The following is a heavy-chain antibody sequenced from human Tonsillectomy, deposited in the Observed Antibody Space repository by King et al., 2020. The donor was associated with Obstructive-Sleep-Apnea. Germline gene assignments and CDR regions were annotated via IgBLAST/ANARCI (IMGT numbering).Heavy chain of an antibody. J-gene: IGHJ5*02. CDR1: GFTFSSYG. CDR2: ISYDGSNK. V-gene: IGHV3-30*18. CDR3: AKFNYYDSSGYYNNWFDP. D-gene: IGHD3-22*01. Sequence: VRLVQSGGGVVQPGRSLRLSCAASGFTFSSYGMHWVRQAPGKGLEWVAVISYDGSNKYYADSVKGRFTISRDNSKNTLYLQMNSLRAEDTAVYYCAKFNYYDSSGYYNNWFDPWGQGTLVTVSS.